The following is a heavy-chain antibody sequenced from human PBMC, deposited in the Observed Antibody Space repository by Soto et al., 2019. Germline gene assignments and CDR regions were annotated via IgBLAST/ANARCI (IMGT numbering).Heavy chain of an antibody. CDR1: GGTFSSCA. D-gene: IGHD5-18*01. Sequence: SVKVSCKASGGTFSSCAISWVRQAPGQGLEWMGGIIPIFGTANYAQKFQGRVTITADESTSTAYMELSSLRSEDTAVYYCASPMRRGYSYGRFDYWGQGTLVTVSS. CDR2: IIPIFGTA. J-gene: IGHJ4*02. V-gene: IGHV1-69*13. CDR3: ASPMRRGYSYGRFDY.